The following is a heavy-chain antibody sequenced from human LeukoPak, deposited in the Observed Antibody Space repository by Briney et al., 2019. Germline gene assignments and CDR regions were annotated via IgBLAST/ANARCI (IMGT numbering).Heavy chain of an antibody. Sequence: GESLKIFCKGSGYSFTSYWIGWVRQMPGKGLEWMGIIYSGDSDTRYSPSFQGQVTLSADKSISTAYPQTSRPKAPDPAMLFRAIGRGVVGPAADNSFDPWGQGTLVTVSS. D-gene: IGHD2-2*01. CDR3: AIGRGVVGPAADNSFDP. CDR1: GYSFTSYW. CDR2: IYSGDSDT. V-gene: IGHV5-51*01. J-gene: IGHJ5*02.